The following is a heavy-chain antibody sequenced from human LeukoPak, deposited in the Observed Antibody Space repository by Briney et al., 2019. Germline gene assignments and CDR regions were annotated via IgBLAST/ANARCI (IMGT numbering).Heavy chain of an antibody. J-gene: IGHJ4*02. CDR3: ARDSSSGGSFDY. D-gene: IGHD2-15*01. V-gene: IGHV3-33*01. Sequence: GGSLRLSCAASGFTFSSYGMHWVRQAPGKGLEWVAVIWYDGSNKYYADSVKGRFTISRDNSKNTLYLQMNSLRAEDTAVYYCARDSSSGGSFDYWGQGTLVTVSS. CDR2: IWYDGSNK. CDR1: GFTFSSYG.